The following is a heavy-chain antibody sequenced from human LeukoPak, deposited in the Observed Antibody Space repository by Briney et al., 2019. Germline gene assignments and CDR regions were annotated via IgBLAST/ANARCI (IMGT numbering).Heavy chain of an antibody. D-gene: IGHD6-19*01. J-gene: IGHJ3*02. V-gene: IGHV4-59*01. CDR1: GASISTYS. CDR2: TYYSGGI. CDR3: ARGGAVAGLLRAFDI. Sequence: SETLSLTCTVSGASISTYSWTWIRPTPRKGLECIGYTYYSGGINYNPSLKSRVTISLDTPKNQLSLKLTSVTAADTAVYYCARGGAVAGLLRAFDIWGQGTMVTVSS.